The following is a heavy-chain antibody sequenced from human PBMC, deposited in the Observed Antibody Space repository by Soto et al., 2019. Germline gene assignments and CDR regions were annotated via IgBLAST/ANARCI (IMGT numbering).Heavy chain of an antibody. CDR2: IYYSGST. D-gene: IGHD2-15*01. Sequence: SETLSLTCTVSGGSISSSSYYWGWIRQPPGKGLEWIGSIYYSGSTYYNPSLKSRVTISVDTSKNQFSLKLSSVTAADTAVYYCARLPGGEYCSGDSCCSHYYYMDVWSKGTTVTVSS. V-gene: IGHV4-39*01. CDR1: GGSISSSSYY. CDR3: ARLPGGEYCSGDSCCSHYYYMDV. J-gene: IGHJ6*03.